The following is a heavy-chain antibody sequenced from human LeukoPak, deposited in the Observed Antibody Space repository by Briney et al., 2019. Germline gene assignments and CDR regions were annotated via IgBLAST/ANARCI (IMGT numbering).Heavy chain of an antibody. CDR3: ARTILRFTGEFDI. CDR2: IYYSGST. V-gene: IGHV4-30-4*01. J-gene: IGHJ3*02. CDR1: GGSISSGDYY. D-gene: IGHD1-26*01. Sequence: SQTLSLTCTVSGGSISSGDYYWSWIRQPPGKGLEWIGYIYYSGSTYYNPFLKSRVTISVDTSKNQFSLKLSSVTAADTAVYYCARTILRFTGEFDIWGQGTMVTVSS.